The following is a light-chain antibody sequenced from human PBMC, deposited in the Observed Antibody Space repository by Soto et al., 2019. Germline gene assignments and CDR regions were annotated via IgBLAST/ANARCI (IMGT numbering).Light chain of an antibody. V-gene: IGKV3-15*01. J-gene: IGKJ1*01. CDR1: QSVSSN. Sequence: EIVMTQSPATLSVSPGERATLSCRASQSVSSNLAWYQQKPGQAPRLLMYGASTRATGIPARFSGSGSGTEFTLTISSLQSEDFAVYYCQQYNNWPPTFGQGTKVELK. CDR3: QQYNNWPPT. CDR2: GAS.